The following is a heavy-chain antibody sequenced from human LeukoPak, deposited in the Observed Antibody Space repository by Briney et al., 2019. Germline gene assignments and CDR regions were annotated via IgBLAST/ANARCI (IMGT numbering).Heavy chain of an antibody. V-gene: IGHV1-8*01. D-gene: IGHD2-15*01. CDR3: ASILADCSGGSCYWSTGYYYYGMDV. CDR1: GYTFTSYD. Sequence: AASVKVSCKASGYTFTSYDINWVRQATGQGLEWMGWMNPNSGNTGYAQKFQGRVTMTRNTSISTAYMELSSLRSEDTAVYYCASILADCSGGSCYWSTGYYYYGMDVWGQGTTVTVSS. J-gene: IGHJ6*02. CDR2: MNPNSGNT.